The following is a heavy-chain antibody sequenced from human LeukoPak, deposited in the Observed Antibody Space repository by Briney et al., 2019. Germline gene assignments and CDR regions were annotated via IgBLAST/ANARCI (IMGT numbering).Heavy chain of an antibody. CDR3: ARDPGHCSSTSCYKFFDY. J-gene: IGHJ4*02. Sequence: QPGGSLRLSCAASGFTFSGFEMNGVRQAPGKGLEWVSYSSSSGSTIYYADSVKGRFTVSRDNAKNSLYLQMNSLRAEDTAVYYCARDPGHCSSTSCYKFFDYWGQGTLVTVSS. V-gene: IGHV3-48*03. CDR1: GFTFSGFE. CDR2: SSSSGSTI. D-gene: IGHD2-2*02.